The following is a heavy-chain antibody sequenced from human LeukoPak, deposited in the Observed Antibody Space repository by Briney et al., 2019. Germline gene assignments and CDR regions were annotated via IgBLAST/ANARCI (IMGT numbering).Heavy chain of an antibody. D-gene: IGHD3-22*01. J-gene: IGHJ4*02. Sequence: GASVKVSCKASGGTFSSYAISWVRQAPGQGLEWMGGIIPIFGTANYAQKFQGRVTITADESTSTAYMELSSLRSEDTAVYYCARDDYYDSSGPGGVVYWGQGTLVTVSS. CDR1: GGTFSSYA. CDR3: ARDDYYDSSGPGGVVY. CDR2: IIPIFGTA. V-gene: IGHV1-69*13.